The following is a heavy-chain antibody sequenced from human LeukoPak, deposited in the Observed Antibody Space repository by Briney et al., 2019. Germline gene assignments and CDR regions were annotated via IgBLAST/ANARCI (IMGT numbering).Heavy chain of an antibody. V-gene: IGHV3-23*01. J-gene: IGHJ6*02. D-gene: IGHD2-15*01. Sequence: GGSLRLSCAASGFTFSSYAMSWVRQAPGKGLEWVSAISGSGGSTYYADSVKGRFTISRDNSKNTLYLQTNSLRAEDTAVYYCAKKLGGLYYYYGMDVWGQGTTVTVSS. CDR1: GFTFSSYA. CDR2: ISGSGGST. CDR3: AKKLGGLYYYYGMDV.